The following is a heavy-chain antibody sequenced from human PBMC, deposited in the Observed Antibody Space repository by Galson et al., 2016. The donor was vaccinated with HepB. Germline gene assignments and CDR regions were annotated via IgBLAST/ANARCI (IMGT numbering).Heavy chain of an antibody. CDR1: AFIFSGYT. D-gene: IGHD5-24*01. CDR3: VRGDVYIPGDV. CDR2: VWYDGVKK. Sequence: SLRLSCAASAFIFSGYTMVWVRQAPGKGLEWVAVVWYDGVKKFYAESVRGRFTINRDNSEVTVSLHMTGLRVEGSAVYYCVRGDVYIPGDVWGQGTTVTVSS. J-gene: IGHJ6*02. V-gene: IGHV3-33*01.